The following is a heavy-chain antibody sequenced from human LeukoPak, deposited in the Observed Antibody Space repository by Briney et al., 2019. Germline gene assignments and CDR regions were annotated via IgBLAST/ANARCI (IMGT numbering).Heavy chain of an antibody. Sequence: ASVRLSCKTSGFPFPAYYIHWVRQAPGQGLEWMGWINPNGGGTNSAQKFQGRVAMTRDKSINTADMELSGLTSDDTAVYYCARDGAGESYSSSYYRGNWFDPRGRGTLVIVSS. CDR1: GFPFPAYY. D-gene: IGHD3-22*01. J-gene: IGHJ5*02. CDR2: INPNGGGT. CDR3: ARDGAGESYSSSYYRGNWFDP. V-gene: IGHV1-2*02.